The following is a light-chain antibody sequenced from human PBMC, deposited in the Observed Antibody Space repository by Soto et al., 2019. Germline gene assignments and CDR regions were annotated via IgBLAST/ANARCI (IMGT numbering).Light chain of an antibody. CDR2: DAS. J-gene: IGKJ4*01. CDR3: QQYGTSPLT. Sequence: EIVLTQSPGTLSLSPGERATLSCRASQSVSSRYLVWYQQKPGQAPRLLVFDASNRATGIPDRFSGSGSGTDFTSTISRLEPEYLAVYYCQQYGTSPLTFGGGTKVEIK. CDR1: QSVSSRY. V-gene: IGKV3-20*01.